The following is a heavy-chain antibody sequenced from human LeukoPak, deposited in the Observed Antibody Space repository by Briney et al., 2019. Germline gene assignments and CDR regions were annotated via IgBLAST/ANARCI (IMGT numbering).Heavy chain of an antibody. D-gene: IGHD6-13*01. CDR2: IYNSGST. Sequence: SETLSLTCTVSGDSMSTYYWTWIRQPPGKGLEWIGYIYNSGSTNYNPSLKSRVTISVDTSKNQFSLKLSSVTAADTAVYYCARVAAAAGTPFDYWGQGTLVTVSS. J-gene: IGHJ4*02. CDR3: ARVAAAAGTPFDY. V-gene: IGHV4-59*12. CDR1: GDSMSTYY.